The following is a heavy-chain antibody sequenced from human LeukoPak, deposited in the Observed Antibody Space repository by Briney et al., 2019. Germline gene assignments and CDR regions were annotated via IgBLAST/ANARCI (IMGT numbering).Heavy chain of an antibody. V-gene: IGHV3-23*01. CDR1: GFTFSSYA. CDR3: AKDGGEMATNDYFDY. CDR2: ISGSGGST. J-gene: IGHJ4*02. D-gene: IGHD5-24*01. Sequence: GGSLRLSCAASGFTFSSYAMSWVRQAPGKGLEWVPAISGSGGSTYYADSVKGRFTISRDNSKNTLYLQMNSLRAEDTAVYYCAKDGGEMATNDYFDYWGQGTLVTVSS.